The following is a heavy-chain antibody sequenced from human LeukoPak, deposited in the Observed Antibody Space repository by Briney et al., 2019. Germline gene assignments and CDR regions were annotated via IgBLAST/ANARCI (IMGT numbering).Heavy chain of an antibody. V-gene: IGHV1-8*01. CDR3: ARGESEVAGYYCYYYGMDV. Sequence: ASVKVSCKASGYTFTSYDINWVRQATGQGLEWMGWMNPNSGNTGYAQKFQGRVTMTRNTSISTAYMELSSLRSEDTAVYYCARGESEVAGYYCYYYGMDVWGQGTTVTVSS. CDR1: GYTFTSYD. J-gene: IGHJ6*02. D-gene: IGHD6-19*01. CDR2: MNPNSGNT.